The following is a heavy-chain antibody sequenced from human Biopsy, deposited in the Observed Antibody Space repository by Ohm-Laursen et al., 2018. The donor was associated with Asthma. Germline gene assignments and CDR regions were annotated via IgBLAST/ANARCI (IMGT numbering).Heavy chain of an antibody. J-gene: IGHJ1*01. CDR1: GFTFGDYW. V-gene: IGHV3-7*01. D-gene: IGHD3-3*02. CDR2: IKHDGSEK. CDR3: ARTFHFWSPYHAEHYQL. Sequence: SLRLSCAASGFTFGDYWMSWVRQVPGKGLEWVANIKHDGSEKNRVDSLKGRFTISRDNAKNSLYLQMNSLRAEDTAVYYCARTFHFWSPYHAEHYQLWGQGTLVTVSS.